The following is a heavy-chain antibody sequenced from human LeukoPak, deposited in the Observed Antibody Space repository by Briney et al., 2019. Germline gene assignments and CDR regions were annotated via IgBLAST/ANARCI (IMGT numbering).Heavy chain of an antibody. D-gene: IGHD5-24*01. CDR3: ARERDGRFFDY. CDR2: INQEGSEK. V-gene: IGHV3-7*01. CDR1: GLTFRSFW. J-gene: IGHJ4*02. Sequence: PGGALRLSCAVSGLTFRSFWMSWVRQAPGKGLEWVANINQEGSEKYFVDSVRGRFTITRDNAQNLLHLQMNTLTAEDTAVYYCARERDGRFFDYWGQETLVTVSS.